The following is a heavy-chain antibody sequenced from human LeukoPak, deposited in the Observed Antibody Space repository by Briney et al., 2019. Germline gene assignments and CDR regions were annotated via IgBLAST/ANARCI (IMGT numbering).Heavy chain of an antibody. CDR1: GGSISSGDYY. V-gene: IGHV4-30-4*01. Sequence: SETLSLTCTVSGGSISSGDYYWSWIRQPPGKGLEWIGYIYYSGSTYYNPSLKSRVTISVDTSKNQFSLKLSSVTAADTAVYYCARGGWFGELLSPFYYYYGMDVRGKGTTVTVSS. D-gene: IGHD3-10*01. CDR3: ARGGWFGELLSPFYYYYGMDV. J-gene: IGHJ6*04. CDR2: IYYSGST.